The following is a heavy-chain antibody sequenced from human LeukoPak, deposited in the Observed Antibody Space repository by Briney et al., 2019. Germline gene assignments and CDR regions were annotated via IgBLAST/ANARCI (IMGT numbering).Heavy chain of an antibody. CDR2: IYHSGST. Sequence: SQTLSLTCAVSGGSISSGGYSWNWNRQPPGKGLEWIGYIYHSGSTYYNPSLKSRVTISVDRSKNQFSLKLSSVTAADTAVYYCAREGNRYFDYWGQGTLVTVSS. D-gene: IGHD1/OR15-1a*01. CDR1: GGSISSGGYS. CDR3: AREGNRYFDY. V-gene: IGHV4-30-2*01. J-gene: IGHJ4*02.